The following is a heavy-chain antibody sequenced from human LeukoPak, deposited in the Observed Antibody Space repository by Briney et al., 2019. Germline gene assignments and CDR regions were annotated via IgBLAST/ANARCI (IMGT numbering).Heavy chain of an antibody. Sequence: PSQTLSLTCTVSGGSISSGDYYWSWIRQHPGKGLEWIGYIYYSGSTYYNPSLKSRVTISVDTPKNQFSLKLSSVTAADTAVYYCARESRATHGGDWGQGTLVTVSS. CDR1: GGSISSGDYY. D-gene: IGHD1-26*01. CDR3: ARESRATHGGD. J-gene: IGHJ4*02. CDR2: IYYSGST. V-gene: IGHV4-31*03.